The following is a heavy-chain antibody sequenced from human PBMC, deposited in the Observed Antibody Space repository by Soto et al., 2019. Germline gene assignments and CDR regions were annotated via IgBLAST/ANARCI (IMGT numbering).Heavy chain of an antibody. CDR3: ARTYSGYVGTHQD. V-gene: IGHV4-31*03. J-gene: IGHJ4*02. D-gene: IGHD5-12*01. CDR2: IYYSGST. CDR1: GGSISSGGYY. Sequence: SETLSLTCTVSGGSISSGGYYWSWIRQHPGKGLEWIGYIYYSGSTYYNPSLKSRVTISVDTSKNQFSLKLSSVTAADTAVYYCARTYSGYVGTHQDWGQGTLVTVSS.